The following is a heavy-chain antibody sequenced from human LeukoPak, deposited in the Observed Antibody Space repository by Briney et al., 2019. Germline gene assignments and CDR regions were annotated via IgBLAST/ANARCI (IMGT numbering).Heavy chain of an antibody. CDR2: ISGSGGST. J-gene: IGHJ4*02. D-gene: IGHD3-10*01. CDR3: AKVAISPGPYGSGRTFDY. Sequence: GGSLRLSCAASGFTFSSYAMSWVRQAPGKGLEWVSAISGSGGSTYYADSVKGRFTISRDNSKNTLYLQMSSLRAEDTAVYYCAKVAISPGPYGSGRTFDYWGQGTLVTVSS. V-gene: IGHV3-23*01. CDR1: GFTFSSYA.